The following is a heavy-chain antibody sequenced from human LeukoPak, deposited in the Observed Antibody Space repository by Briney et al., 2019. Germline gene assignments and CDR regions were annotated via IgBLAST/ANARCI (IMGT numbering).Heavy chain of an antibody. CDR2: IYYSGST. J-gene: IGHJ4*02. CDR1: GGSISSGDYY. V-gene: IGHV4-30-4*01. CDR3: ARVPMVPGASNPGFDY. Sequence: SQTLSLTCTVSGGSISSGDYYWSWIRQPPGKGLEWIGYIYYSGSTYYNPSLKSRVTISVDTSKNQFSLKLSSVTAADTAVYYCARVPMVPGASNPGFDYWGQGTLVTASS. D-gene: IGHD3-10*01.